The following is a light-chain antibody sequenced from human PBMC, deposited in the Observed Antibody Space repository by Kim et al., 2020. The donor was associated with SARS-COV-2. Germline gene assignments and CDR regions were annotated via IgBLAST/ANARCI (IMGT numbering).Light chain of an antibody. CDR3: AAWDDSLSGWV. J-gene: IGLJ3*02. CDR1: SSNIGSNY. V-gene: IGLV1-47*01. Sequence: ELTQPPSASGTPGQRVTISCSGSSSNIGSNYGHWYQQLPGTAPKLLIYRNNQRPSGVPDRFSGSKSGTSASLAISGLRSEDEADYYCAAWDDSLSGWVFGGGTQLTVL. CDR2: RNN.